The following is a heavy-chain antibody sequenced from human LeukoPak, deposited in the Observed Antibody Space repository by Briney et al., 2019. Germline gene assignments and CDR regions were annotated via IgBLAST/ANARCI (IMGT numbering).Heavy chain of an antibody. CDR2: ISGSGGST. Sequence: PGGSLRLSCAASGFTFSSYAMSWVRQAPGKGLEWVSAISGSGGSTYYADSVKGRFTISRDNSKNTLYLQMNGLRAEDTAVYYCAMKWELPTYYFDYWGQGTLVTVSS. J-gene: IGHJ4*02. D-gene: IGHD1-26*01. V-gene: IGHV3-23*01. CDR1: GFTFSSYA. CDR3: AMKWELPTYYFDY.